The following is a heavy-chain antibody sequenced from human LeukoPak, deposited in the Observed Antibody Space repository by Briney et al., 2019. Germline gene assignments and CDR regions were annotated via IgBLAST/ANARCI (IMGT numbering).Heavy chain of an antibody. V-gene: IGHV4-34*01. J-gene: IGHJ4*02. Sequence: PSETLSLTCAVYGGSLSGYYWSWIRQPPGKGLEWIGEINHSGSTNYNPSLKSRVTISVDTSKNQFSLKENSVTAADTAIYYCARRLGIVATITNTDSSGYSGNYFDYWGQGTLVTVSS. CDR3: ARRLGIVATITNTDSSGYSGNYFDY. CDR2: INHSGST. CDR1: GGSLSGYY. D-gene: IGHD3-22*01.